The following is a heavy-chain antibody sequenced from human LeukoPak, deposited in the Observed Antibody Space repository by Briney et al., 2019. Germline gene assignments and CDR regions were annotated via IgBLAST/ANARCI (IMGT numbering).Heavy chain of an antibody. CDR1: GDSISSGDYY. D-gene: IGHD5-24*01. Sequence: PSQTLSLTCTVSGDSISSGDYYWNWIRQPAGKGLEWIGRISSSGSTNYNPSLKSRVTISVDTSKNQFSLKLSSVTAADTAVYFCASCRDGYNSDFDYWGQGTLVTVSS. V-gene: IGHV4-61*02. CDR2: ISSSGST. CDR3: ASCRDGYNSDFDY. J-gene: IGHJ4*02.